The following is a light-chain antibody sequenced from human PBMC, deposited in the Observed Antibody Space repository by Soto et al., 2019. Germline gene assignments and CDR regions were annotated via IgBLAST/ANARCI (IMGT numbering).Light chain of an antibody. Sequence: HSVLTQPPSASGSTGQSVTISCTGTSSDVGAYNYVSWYQQHAGKAPKLVIYEVTKRPSGVPDRFSGSKSANTASLTVSGLQAEDEADYYCSSFASSNTWVFVGGTKLTVL. CDR2: EVT. J-gene: IGLJ3*02. V-gene: IGLV2-8*01. CDR1: SSDVGAYNY. CDR3: SSFASSNTWV.